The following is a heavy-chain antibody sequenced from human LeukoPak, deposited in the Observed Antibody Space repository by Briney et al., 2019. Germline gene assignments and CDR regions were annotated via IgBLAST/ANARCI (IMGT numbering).Heavy chain of an antibody. J-gene: IGHJ5*02. CDR3: ARVQYSGYDFSQWFDP. Sequence: APVKVSCKASGDIFSSYAINWVRQAPGQGLEWMGGIIPVFAKADYAQKFQGRVTITADESTNTAYMELSSLRSEDTAIYYCARVQYSGYDFSQWFDPWGQGTLVTVSS. D-gene: IGHD5-12*01. V-gene: IGHV1-69*13. CDR1: GDIFSSYA. CDR2: IIPVFAKA.